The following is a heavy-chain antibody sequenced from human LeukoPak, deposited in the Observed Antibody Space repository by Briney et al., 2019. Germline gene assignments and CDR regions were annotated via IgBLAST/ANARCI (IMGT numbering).Heavy chain of an antibody. V-gene: IGHV3-23*01. Sequence: PGGSLRLSCAASGFTMSNYGVSWVRQAPGKGLEWVSGIRSAVDTTHYADSVKGRFIISRDNSKNTPSLQLNSLRPEDTALYYCATDREGDPSAYYLVGGQGTLITVSS. CDR3: ATDREGDPSAYYLV. CDR1: GFTMSNYG. J-gene: IGHJ4*02. CDR2: IRSAVDTT. D-gene: IGHD3-22*01.